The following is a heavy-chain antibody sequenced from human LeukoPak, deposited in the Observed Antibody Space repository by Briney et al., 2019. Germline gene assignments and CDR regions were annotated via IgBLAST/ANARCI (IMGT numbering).Heavy chain of an antibody. Sequence: GGSLRLSCAASGFTFSSYAMSWVRQAPGKGLEWVSAISGSGGSTYYADSVKGRFTISRDNSKNTLYLQMNSLRAEDTAVYYCARVSTIAARGWLDPWGQGTLVTVSS. CDR3: ARVSTIAARGWLDP. D-gene: IGHD6-13*01. J-gene: IGHJ5*02. CDR2: ISGSGGST. V-gene: IGHV3-23*01. CDR1: GFTFSSYA.